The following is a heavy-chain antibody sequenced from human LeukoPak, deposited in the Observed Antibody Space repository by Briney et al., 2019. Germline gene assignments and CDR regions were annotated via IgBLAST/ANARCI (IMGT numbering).Heavy chain of an antibody. CDR1: GGSISSYY. D-gene: IGHD4-17*01. Sequence: PSETLSLTCTVSGGSISSYYWSWIRQYPGKCLEWIGNMHYSGSTYYNPSLKSRATISGDTSKNQFSLKLSSVTAADTAVYYCAKTSAVSTRVFDYWGQGTLVTVSS. J-gene: IGHJ4*02. V-gene: IGHV4-59*06. CDR3: AKTSAVSTRVFDY. CDR2: MHYSGST.